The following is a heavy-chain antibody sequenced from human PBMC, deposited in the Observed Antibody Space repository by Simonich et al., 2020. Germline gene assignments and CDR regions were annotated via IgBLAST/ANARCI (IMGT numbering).Heavy chain of an antibody. V-gene: IGHV1-2*02. J-gene: IGHJ3*02. Sequence: QVQLVQSGAEGKKPGDSVKVSCNASGYTFTGYYMHWVRQAPGQGLELMGGINPHSGGTIYAQKFQGRVTMTRDTSISTAYMELSSLRSDDTAVYYCARVRFEAFDIWGQGTMVTVSS. CDR1: GYTFTGYY. CDR2: INPHSGGT. CDR3: ARVRFEAFDI.